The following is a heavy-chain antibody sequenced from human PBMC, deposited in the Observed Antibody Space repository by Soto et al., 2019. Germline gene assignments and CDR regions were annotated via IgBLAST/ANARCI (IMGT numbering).Heavy chain of an antibody. CDR2: HNGYNGQT. CDR1: ENTFSTYL. CDR3: AGPHDRAGLGT. D-gene: IGHD1-1*01. Sequence: ASVQVSCKASENTFSTYLVHWVRQVHGQGLEWMGWHNGYNGQTEYSQKFQGRVTITRDTSAKTAYLELRSLTSEDTAVYYCAGPHDRAGLGTWGQGTLVTVSS. J-gene: IGHJ5*02. V-gene: IGHV1-3*01.